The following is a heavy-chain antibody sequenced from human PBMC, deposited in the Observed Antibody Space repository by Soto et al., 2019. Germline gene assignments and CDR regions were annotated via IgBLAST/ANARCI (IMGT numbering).Heavy chain of an antibody. CDR1: GGSVSSGSYY. Sequence: QVQLQESGPGLVKPSETLSLTCTVSGGSVSSGSYYWSWIRQPPGKGLEWIGYIYYSGSTNYNPSLKSRVTISVDTSKNQFSLKLSSVTAADTAVYYWARGYSYEGLYYYGMDVWGQGTTVTVSS. V-gene: IGHV4-61*01. J-gene: IGHJ6*02. CDR3: ARGYSYEGLYYYGMDV. D-gene: IGHD5-18*01. CDR2: IYYSGST.